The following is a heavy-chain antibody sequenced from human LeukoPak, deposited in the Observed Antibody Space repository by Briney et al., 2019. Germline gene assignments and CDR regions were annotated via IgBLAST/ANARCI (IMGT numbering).Heavy chain of an antibody. V-gene: IGHV1-69*13. Sequence: SVKVSCKASGGTFSSYAISWVRQAPGQGLEWMGGIIPIFGTANYAQKFQGRVTITADESTSTAYMELSILRSEDTAVYYCARAGLRYFDWLLLYWGQGPLVTVSS. CDR1: GGTFSSYA. J-gene: IGHJ4*02. CDR3: ARAGLRYFDWLLLY. D-gene: IGHD3-9*01. CDR2: IIPIFGTA.